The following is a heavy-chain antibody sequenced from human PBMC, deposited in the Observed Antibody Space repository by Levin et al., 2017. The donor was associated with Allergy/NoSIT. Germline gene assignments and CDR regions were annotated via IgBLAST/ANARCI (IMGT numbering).Heavy chain of an antibody. J-gene: IGHJ5*02. Sequence: SETLSLTCTVSGGSMKTYYWTWIRQPPGKGLEWIGYIYYSGNTNYNPSLKSRVTISVDTSKNQFSLELTSVPPADTAVYYCARGTITFGGVIVSGPWGQGTLVTVSS. V-gene: IGHV4-59*01. CDR3: ARGTITFGGVIVSGP. CDR2: IYYSGNT. D-gene: IGHD3-16*02. CDR1: GGSMKTYY.